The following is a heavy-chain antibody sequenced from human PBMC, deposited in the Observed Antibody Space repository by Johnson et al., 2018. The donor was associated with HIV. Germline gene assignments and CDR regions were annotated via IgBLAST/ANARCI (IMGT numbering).Heavy chain of an antibody. CDR1: GFTVSSNY. D-gene: IGHD1-1*01. V-gene: IGHV3-66*01. J-gene: IGHJ3*02. CDR2: IYSGGST. CDR3: ARKKATVFSTTSTNYAFDI. Sequence: EVQLVESGGGLVQPGGSLRLSCAASGFTVSSNYMSWVRQAPGKGLEWVSVIYSGGSTYYADSVKGRFTISRDNSKNTLYLQMNSLRAEDTAVYYCARKKATVFSTTSTNYAFDIWGQGTLVIVSS.